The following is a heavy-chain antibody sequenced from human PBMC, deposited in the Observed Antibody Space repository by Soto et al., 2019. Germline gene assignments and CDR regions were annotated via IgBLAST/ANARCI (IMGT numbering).Heavy chain of an antibody. Sequence: QVQLQESGPGLVKPSETLSLTCTVSGGSISSYYWSWIRQPPGKGLEWIGYIYYSGSTNSNPSLQSRVTISVDTSKNQFSLKLSSVTAADTAVYYCARGPRYYDSSGYYYALDYWGQGTLVTVSP. J-gene: IGHJ4*02. CDR3: ARGPRYYDSSGYYYALDY. D-gene: IGHD3-22*01. CDR1: GGSISSYY. CDR2: IYYSGST. V-gene: IGHV4-59*01.